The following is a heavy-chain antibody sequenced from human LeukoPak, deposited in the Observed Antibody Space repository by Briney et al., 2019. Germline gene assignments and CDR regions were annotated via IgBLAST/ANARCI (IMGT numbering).Heavy chain of an antibody. CDR3: ARGRVRGLFDY. Sequence: PSGTLSLTCTVSGDSMYYYVTHYWSWIRQPAGKGLEWIGRIYSSGNTNYSPSLKSRVTISLDTSKNQFSLKLSSVTAADTAVYYCARGRVRGLFDYWGQGTLVTVSS. D-gene: IGHD3-10*01. CDR2: IYSSGNT. CDR1: GDSMYYYVTHY. V-gene: IGHV4-61*02. J-gene: IGHJ4*02.